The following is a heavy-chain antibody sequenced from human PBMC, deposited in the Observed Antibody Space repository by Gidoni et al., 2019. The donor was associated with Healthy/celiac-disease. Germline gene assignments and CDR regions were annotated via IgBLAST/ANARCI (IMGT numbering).Heavy chain of an antibody. D-gene: IGHD2-2*01. CDR2: IYYSGST. CDR3: ARYVDIVVVPAAIGGWFDP. Sequence: QVQLQESGPGLVKPSQTLSLTCTVSGGSISSGDYYWSWIRQPPGKGLEWIGYIYYSGSTYYNPSLKSRVTISVDTSKNQFSLKLSSVTAADTAVYYCARYVDIVVVPAAIGGWFDPWGQGTLVTVSS. CDR1: GGSISSGDYY. J-gene: IGHJ5*02. V-gene: IGHV4-30-4*01.